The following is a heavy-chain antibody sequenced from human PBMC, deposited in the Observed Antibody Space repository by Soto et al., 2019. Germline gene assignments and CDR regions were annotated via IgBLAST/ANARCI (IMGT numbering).Heavy chain of an antibody. D-gene: IGHD7-27*01. CDR3: ARPRTNPNGDWGY. CDR2: IYFSGIT. J-gene: IGHJ4*02. V-gene: IGHV4-39*01. Sequence: QVQLQESGPGLVKPSETLSLTCTVSGGSISSSSSYWGWIRQPPGKGLEWIGTIYFSGITYYNPSLKSRVTIFVDTSKNQFSLKLSSVTAADTAVYYCARPRTNPNGDWGYWGQGTLVTVSS. CDR1: GGSISSSSSY.